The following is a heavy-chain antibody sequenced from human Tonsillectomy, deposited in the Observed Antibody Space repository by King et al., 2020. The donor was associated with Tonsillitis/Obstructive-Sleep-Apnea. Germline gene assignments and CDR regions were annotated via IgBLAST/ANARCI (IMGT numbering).Heavy chain of an antibody. CDR3: ARSGGEIMVQGVILSYLDY. CDR2: IWFDGSDQ. V-gene: IGHV3-33*01. Sequence: QLVQSGGGVVQPGRSLRLSCAASGFTFSSYGMQWVRQAPGKGLEWVAAIWFDGSDQYYADSVKGRFTISRDNSKNTLYLQMSSLRAEDTAVYYCARSGGEIMVQGVILSYLDYWGQGTLVAVSS. J-gene: IGHJ4*02. CDR1: GFTFSSYG. D-gene: IGHD3-10*01.